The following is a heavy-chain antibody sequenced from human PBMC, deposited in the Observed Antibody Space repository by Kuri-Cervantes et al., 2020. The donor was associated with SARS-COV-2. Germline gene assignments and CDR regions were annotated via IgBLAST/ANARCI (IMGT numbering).Heavy chain of an antibody. CDR3: AATTIAPAGSGYYFGLDV. J-gene: IGHJ6*02. CDR1: GFTFSGSA. CDR2: IVVGSGVT. D-gene: IGHD6-13*01. Sequence: SVKVSCKASGFTFSGSAMQWVRQARGQRLEWIGWIVVGSGVTNYAQRLQGRVTISRDMSTGTAYVELSTLRSEDTAVYYCAATTIAPAGSGYYFGLDVWGQGTTVTVSS. V-gene: IGHV1-58*02.